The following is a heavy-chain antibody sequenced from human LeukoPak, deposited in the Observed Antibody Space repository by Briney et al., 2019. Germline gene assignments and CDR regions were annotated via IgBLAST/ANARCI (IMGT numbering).Heavy chain of an antibody. Sequence: GGSLRLSCAASGFTVSSNYMSWVRQAPGKGLEWVSGISESGGSTYYADSVKGRFTSSRDNSKNTLYLQMNNLRAEDTAAYYCAKGSFWGQGTLATVSS. J-gene: IGHJ4*02. V-gene: IGHV3-23*01. CDR2: ISESGGST. D-gene: IGHD3-10*01. CDR1: GFTVSSNY. CDR3: AKGSF.